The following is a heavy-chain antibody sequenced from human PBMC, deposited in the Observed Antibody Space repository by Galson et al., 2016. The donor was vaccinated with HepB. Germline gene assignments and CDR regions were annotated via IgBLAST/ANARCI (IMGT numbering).Heavy chain of an antibody. D-gene: IGHD6-19*01. V-gene: IGHV3-23*01. CDR1: GFTFSSYA. CDR3: AKDSGSGWYGDYLDY. J-gene: IGHJ4*02. Sequence: SLRLSCAASGFTFSSYAMNWVRQAPGKALEWVSSITGGGGGTYYANSVKGRFTVSRDNSKNTLYLQMNSLSVEDTAVYYCAKDSGSGWYGDYLDYWGQGTLVTVAS. CDR2: ITGGGGGT.